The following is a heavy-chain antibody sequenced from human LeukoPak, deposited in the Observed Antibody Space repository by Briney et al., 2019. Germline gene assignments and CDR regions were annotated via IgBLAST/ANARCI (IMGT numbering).Heavy chain of an antibody. D-gene: IGHD4-17*01. J-gene: IGHJ3*02. Sequence: GGSLRLSCAASGFTFSSYAMHWVRQAPGKGLEWVAVISYDGSNKYYAHSVKGRFTISRDNSKNTLYLQMHSLRAEDTAVYYCARDHTTVTTPTVGALDIWGQGTMVTVSS. V-gene: IGHV3-30-3*01. CDR3: ARDHTTVTTPTVGALDI. CDR2: ISYDGSNK. CDR1: GFTFSSYA.